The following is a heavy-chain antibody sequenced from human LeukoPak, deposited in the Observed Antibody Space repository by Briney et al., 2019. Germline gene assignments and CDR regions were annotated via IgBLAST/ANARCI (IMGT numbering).Heavy chain of an antibody. D-gene: IGHD5-12*01. CDR3: ASSGALY. Sequence: GGSLRLSCAASGFTFSSYAMHWVRKAPGKGLEWVAVISYDGSNKYYADSVKGRFTISRDNSKNTLYLQMNSLRAEDTAVYYCASSGALYWGQGTLVTVSS. CDR1: GFTFSSYA. V-gene: IGHV3-30*04. CDR2: ISYDGSNK. J-gene: IGHJ4*02.